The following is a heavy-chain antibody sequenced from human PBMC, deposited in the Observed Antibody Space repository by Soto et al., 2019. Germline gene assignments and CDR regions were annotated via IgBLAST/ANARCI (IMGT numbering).Heavy chain of an antibody. D-gene: IGHD6-25*01. Sequence: SETLSLTCAVYGGSFSGYYWSWIRQPPGKGLEWIGEINHSGSTNYNPSLKSRVTISADTSKNQFSLKLSSVTAADTAVYYCARGWQRNYYYYGMDVWGQGTTVTVSS. V-gene: IGHV4-34*01. CDR2: INHSGST. CDR3: ARGWQRNYYYYGMDV. J-gene: IGHJ6*02. CDR1: GGSFSGYY.